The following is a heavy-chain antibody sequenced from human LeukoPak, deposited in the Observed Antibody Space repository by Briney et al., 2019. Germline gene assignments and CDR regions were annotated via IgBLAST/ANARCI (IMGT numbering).Heavy chain of an antibody. CDR1: GGSISSSSYY. J-gene: IGHJ4*02. Sequence: SETLSLTCTVSGGSISSSSYYWGWIRQPPGKGLEGIGSIYYSGSTYYNPSLKSRVTISVDTSKNQFSLKLSSVTAADTAVYYCANILRYYFDYWGQGTLVTVSS. CDR3: ANILRYYFDY. V-gene: IGHV4-39*07. CDR2: IYYSGST. D-gene: IGHD3-9*01.